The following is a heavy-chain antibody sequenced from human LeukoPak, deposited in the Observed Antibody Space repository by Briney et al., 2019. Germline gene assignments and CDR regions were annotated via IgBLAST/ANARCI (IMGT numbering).Heavy chain of an antibody. CDR3: ARGDAAGGSSCYSCHFDY. CDR2: INHSGST. D-gene: IGHD2-15*01. CDR1: GGSFSAYY. J-gene: IGHJ4*02. V-gene: IGHV4-34*01. Sequence: SETLSLTCAVYGGSFSAYYWSWIRQPPGKGLEWIGEINHSGSTNYNPSLKSRVTISVDTSKNQFSLQLNSVTPEDTAVYYCARGDAAGGSSCYSCHFDYWGQGTLVTVSS.